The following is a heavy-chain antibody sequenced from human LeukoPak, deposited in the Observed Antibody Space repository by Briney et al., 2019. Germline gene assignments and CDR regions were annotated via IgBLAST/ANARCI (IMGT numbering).Heavy chain of an antibody. CDR2: ISGSGGST. CDR3: AKGADITMIVVVTPFDY. J-gene: IGHJ4*02. Sequence: PGGSLRLSCAASGFTFSSYAMSWVRQAPGKGLEWVSAISGSGGSTYYADSVKGRFTISRDNSKNTLYLQMNSLRAEDTAVYYCAKGADITMIVVVTPFDYWGQGTLVTVSS. CDR1: GFTFSSYA. V-gene: IGHV3-23*01. D-gene: IGHD3-22*01.